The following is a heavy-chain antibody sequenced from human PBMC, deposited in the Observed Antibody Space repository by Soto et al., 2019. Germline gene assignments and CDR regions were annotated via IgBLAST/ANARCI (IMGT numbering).Heavy chain of an antibody. D-gene: IGHD6-19*01. CDR3: ARMGSDSNGWYGDAFDI. Sequence: QVPLVQSGAEVKKPGASVKVSCKASGYTFTSYGISWVRQAPGQGLEWMGWISAYNGNTNYAQTLQGRVTMTTDTSTSTSYMELRSLGSDDTAVYYCARMGSDSNGWYGDAFDIWVQGTMVTVSS. CDR2: ISAYNGNT. J-gene: IGHJ3*02. V-gene: IGHV1-18*01. CDR1: GYTFTSYG.